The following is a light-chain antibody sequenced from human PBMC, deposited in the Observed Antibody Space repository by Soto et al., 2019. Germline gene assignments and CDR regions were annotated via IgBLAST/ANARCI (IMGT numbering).Light chain of an antibody. CDR3: QQDDSSRT. V-gene: IGKV1-5*01. Sequence: DVPMTQSPSPLSASVGDRVTITCRASQTIGTWLAWYQQKPGGAPRLLIYDVSNLESGVPSRFSGSGSGPEFTLTITSLQPEDFGIYYCQQDDSSRTFGQGTKVDLK. CDR2: DVS. J-gene: IGKJ1*01. CDR1: QTIGTW.